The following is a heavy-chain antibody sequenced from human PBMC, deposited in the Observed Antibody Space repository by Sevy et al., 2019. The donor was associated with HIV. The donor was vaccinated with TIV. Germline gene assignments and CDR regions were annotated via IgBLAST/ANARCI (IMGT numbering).Heavy chain of an antibody. Sequence: ASVKFSCKASGGTFSSYAISWVRQAPGQGLEWMGGIIPIFGTANYAQKFQGRVTITADESTSTAYMELSSLRSEDTAVYYCARGGGSSSWPFYYYYYMDVWGKGTTVTVSS. CDR1: GGTFSSYA. D-gene: IGHD6-13*01. CDR2: IIPIFGTA. J-gene: IGHJ6*03. V-gene: IGHV1-69*13. CDR3: ARGGGSSSWPFYYYYYMDV.